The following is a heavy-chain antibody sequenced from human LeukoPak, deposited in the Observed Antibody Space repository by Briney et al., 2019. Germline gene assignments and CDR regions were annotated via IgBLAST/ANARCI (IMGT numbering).Heavy chain of an antibody. CDR3: ARQRKSPDVLRFDY. CDR2: IYYSGST. CDR1: GDSLNTYY. D-gene: IGHD2-8*01. J-gene: IGHJ4*02. V-gene: IGHV4-59*08. Sequence: SETLSLTCTVSGDSLNTYYWTWIRQRPGKGLEWIGYIYYSGSTNYNPSLKSRVTMSADTSKNEFSLKLTSVTAADTAVYYCARQRKSPDVLRFDYWGQGTPVTVSS.